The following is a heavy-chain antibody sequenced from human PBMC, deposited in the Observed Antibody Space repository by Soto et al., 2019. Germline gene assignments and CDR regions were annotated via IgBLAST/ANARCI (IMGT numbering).Heavy chain of an antibody. CDR1: GFNFSSYG. Sequence: PGGSLRLSCEAAGFNFSSYGIHWVRQAPGKGLEWVAIIWNDGSNEYYADSVKGRITVTTDTSTNTAYMELRSLRSDDTAVYYCGRSSSMLGAGWSDSWGRGTLVTVSS. CDR3: GRSSSMLGAGWSDS. V-gene: IGHV3-33*01. D-gene: IGHD2-8*01. CDR2: IWNDGSNE. J-gene: IGHJ5*01.